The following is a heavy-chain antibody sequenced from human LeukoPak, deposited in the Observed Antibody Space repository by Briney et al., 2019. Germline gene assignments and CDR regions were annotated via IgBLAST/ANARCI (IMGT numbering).Heavy chain of an antibody. CDR2: ISAYNGNT. D-gene: IGHD7-27*01. CDR3: ARSGGLGPPNTRSKPSYYYYYYGMDV. J-gene: IGHJ6*02. V-gene: IGHV1-18*01. CDR1: GYTFTSYG. Sequence: GASVKVSCKASGYTFTSYGISWVRQAPGQGLEWMGWISAYNGNTNYAQKFQGRVTMTRDTSISTAYMELSRLRSDDTAVYYCARSGGLGPPNTRSKPSYYYYYYGMDVWGQGTTVTVSS.